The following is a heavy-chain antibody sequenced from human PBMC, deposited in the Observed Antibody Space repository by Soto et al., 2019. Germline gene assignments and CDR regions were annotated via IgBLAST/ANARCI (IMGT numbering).Heavy chain of an antibody. CDR2: IYWNDDK. Sequence: QITLKESGPTLVKPTQTLTLTCTFSGFSLSTSGVGVGWIRQPPGKALEWLALIYWNDDKRYSPSLKSRLTITHDTSKTQVVLTMTNMDPVDTATYYCAHRPKGAYYYDSSGYLPRQSDAFDIWGQGTMVTVSS. D-gene: IGHD3-22*01. J-gene: IGHJ3*02. V-gene: IGHV2-5*01. CDR3: AHRPKGAYYYDSSGYLPRQSDAFDI. CDR1: GFSLSTSGVG.